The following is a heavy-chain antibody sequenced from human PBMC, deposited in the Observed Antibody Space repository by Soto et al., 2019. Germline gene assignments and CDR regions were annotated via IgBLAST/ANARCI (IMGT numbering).Heavy chain of an antibody. CDR1: GGSISSGGYF. Sequence: QVQLQESGPGLVKPSQTLSLTCTVSGGSISSGGYFWSWVRQHPGKGLEWIGNIYYSGRTYYNPSLKSRVTISGDTSKKQFSLKLSSVTAADTAVYYCARFAREENPKVGSWYYFDYWGQGTRVTVSS. V-gene: IGHV4-31*03. CDR3: ARFAREENPKVGSWYYFDY. CDR2: IYYSGRT. J-gene: IGHJ4*02. D-gene: IGHD6-13*01.